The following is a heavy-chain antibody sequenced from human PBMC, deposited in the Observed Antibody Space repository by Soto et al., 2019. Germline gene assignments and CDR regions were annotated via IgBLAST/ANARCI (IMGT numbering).Heavy chain of an antibody. CDR3: AKDSRPAWSRTYDFWSGYYDWYFDL. Sequence: EVQLLESGGGLVQPGGSLRLSCAACGFTFSSYAMSWVRQAPGKGLEWVSAISGSGGSTYYADSVKGRFTISRDNSKNTLYLQMNSLRAEDTAVYYCAKDSRPAWSRTYDFWSGYYDWYFDLWGRGTLVTVSS. V-gene: IGHV3-23*01. CDR1: GFTFSSYA. J-gene: IGHJ2*01. CDR2: ISGSGGST. D-gene: IGHD3-3*01.